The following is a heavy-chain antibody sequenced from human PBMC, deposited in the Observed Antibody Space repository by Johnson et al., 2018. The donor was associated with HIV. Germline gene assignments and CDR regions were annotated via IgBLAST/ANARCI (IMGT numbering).Heavy chain of an antibody. D-gene: IGHD6-19*01. Sequence: VQLVESGGGLVQPGRSLRLSCAASGFTFDDYAMHWVRQAPGKGLEWVSGISWNSGSIGYADSVKGRFTISRDNSKNTLYLQMNSLRHEDTAVYYCASFGLAVAADAFDIWGQGTMVTVSS. CDR2: ISWNSGSI. V-gene: IGHV3-9*01. CDR1: GFTFDDYA. J-gene: IGHJ3*02. CDR3: ASFGLAVAADAFDI.